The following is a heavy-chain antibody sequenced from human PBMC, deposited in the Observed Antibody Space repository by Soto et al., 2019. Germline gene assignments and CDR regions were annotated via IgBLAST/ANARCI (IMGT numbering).Heavy chain of an antibody. J-gene: IGHJ4*02. CDR2: IYSGGTT. Sequence: GSLRLSCAASGFTVGTNYISWVRQAPGKGLEWVSIIYSGGTTFYADSVKDRFTISRDNSKNTVYLQMNSLSAEDTAVYFCARAPTITTNYDCWGQGTLVTVSS. CDR1: GFTVGTNY. V-gene: IGHV3-66*01. D-gene: IGHD4-4*01. CDR3: ARAPTITTNYDC.